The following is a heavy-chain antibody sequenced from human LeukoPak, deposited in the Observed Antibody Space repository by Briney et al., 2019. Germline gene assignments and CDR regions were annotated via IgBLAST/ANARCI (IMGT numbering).Heavy chain of an antibody. D-gene: IGHD3-10*01. Sequence: GGSLRLSSAASGFTFSSYSMNWVRQAPGKGLEWVSYISSSSSTIYYADSVKGRFTISRDNAKNSLYLQINSMRTEDTTVYYCARSNIMVRQPDYYGMDVWGQGTTVTVSS. CDR1: GFTFSSYS. V-gene: IGHV3-48*01. J-gene: IGHJ6*02. CDR2: ISSSSSTI. CDR3: ARSNIMVRQPDYYGMDV.